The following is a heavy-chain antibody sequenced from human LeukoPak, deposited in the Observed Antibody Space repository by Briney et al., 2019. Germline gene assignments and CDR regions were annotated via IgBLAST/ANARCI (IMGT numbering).Heavy chain of an antibody. CDR2: IYPGDSDT. V-gene: IGHV5-51*01. D-gene: IGHD3-22*01. J-gene: IGHJ4*02. CDR3: ARQPSSGYYHAHFDY. Sequence: GESLKISCKGSGYSFTSYWIGWVRQMPGKGLEWMGIIYPGDSDTRYSPSFQGQVTISADKSISTAYLQWSSLKASDTAMYYCARQPSSGYYHAHFDYWGQGTLVTVSS. CDR1: GYSFTSYW.